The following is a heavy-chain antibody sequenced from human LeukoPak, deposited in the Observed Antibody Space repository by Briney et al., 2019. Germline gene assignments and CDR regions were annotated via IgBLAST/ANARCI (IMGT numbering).Heavy chain of an antibody. CDR2: INLSGDNT. V-gene: IGHV3-23*01. D-gene: IGHD3-22*01. Sequence: GGSLRLSCAASGFIFSSYAMSWVRQAPGKGLEWVSVINLSGDNTYYADSVKGRFTISRDNSKYTLSLQMNSLRAEDTAVYYCAKGDSSLIYWGQGTLVTVSS. J-gene: IGHJ4*02. CDR3: AKGDSSLIY. CDR1: GFIFSSYA.